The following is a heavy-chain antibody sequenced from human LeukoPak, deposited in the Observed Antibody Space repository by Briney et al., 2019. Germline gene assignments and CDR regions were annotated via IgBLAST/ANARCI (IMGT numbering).Heavy chain of an antibody. CDR1: GFTFSSYG. V-gene: IGHV3-30*18. CDR3: AKVSARLWFGENDY. CDR2: ISYDGSNE. D-gene: IGHD3-10*01. J-gene: IGHJ4*02. Sequence: GGSLRLSCAASGFTFSSYGMPWVRQAPGKGLEWVAVISYDGSNEYYADSVKGRFTISRDNSKNTLYLQMNSLRAEDTAVYYCAKVSARLWFGENDYWGQGTLVTVSS.